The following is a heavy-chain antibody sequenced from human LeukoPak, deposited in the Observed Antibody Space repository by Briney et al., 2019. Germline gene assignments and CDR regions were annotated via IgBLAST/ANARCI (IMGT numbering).Heavy chain of an antibody. CDR2: INPSGGST. D-gene: IGHD3-10*01. Sequence: ASVKLSCKASGYTFTSYYMHWVRQAPGQGLEWMGIINPSGGSTSYAQKFQGRVTMTRDTSTSTVYMELSSLRSEDTAVYYCARAGSSVREVVYWGQGTLVTVSS. V-gene: IGHV1-46*01. CDR3: ARAGSSVREVVY. J-gene: IGHJ4*02. CDR1: GYTFTSYY.